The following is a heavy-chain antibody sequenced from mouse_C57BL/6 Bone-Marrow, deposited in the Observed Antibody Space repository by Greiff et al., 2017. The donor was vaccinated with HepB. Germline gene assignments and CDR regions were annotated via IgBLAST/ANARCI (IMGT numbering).Heavy chain of an antibody. CDR1: GFTFSSYT. CDR3: ARQIYGSSYGYFDV. D-gene: IGHD1-1*01. J-gene: IGHJ1*03. V-gene: IGHV5-9*01. Sequence: EVQRVESGGGLVKPGGSLKLSCAASGFTFSSYTMSWVRQTPEKRLEWVATISGGGGNTYYPDSVKGRFTISRDNAKNTLYLQMSSLRSEDTALYYCARQIYGSSYGYFDVWGTGTTVTVSS. CDR2: ISGGGGNT.